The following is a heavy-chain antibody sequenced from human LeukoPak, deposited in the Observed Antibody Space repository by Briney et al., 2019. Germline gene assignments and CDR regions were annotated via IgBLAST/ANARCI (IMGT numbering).Heavy chain of an antibody. V-gene: IGHV4-39*07. D-gene: IGHD1-26*01. Sequence: PSETLSLTCTLSGGSISTSSYSWGCIRQSPGKGLEWIGIIDYSGGTYYNPSLKSRVTISVDTSKNQFSLKLSSVTAADTAVYYCARDQAGSYGFDYWGQGTLVTVSS. CDR2: IDYSGGT. J-gene: IGHJ4*02. CDR1: GGSISTSSYS. CDR3: ARDQAGSYGFDY.